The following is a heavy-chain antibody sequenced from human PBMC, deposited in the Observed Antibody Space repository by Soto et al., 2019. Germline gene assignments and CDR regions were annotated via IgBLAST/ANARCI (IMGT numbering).Heavy chain of an antibody. D-gene: IGHD6-19*01. Sequence: GGYLRLSCAASGFTFSSYAMSWVRQAPGKGLEWVSAISGSGGSTYYADSVKGRFTISRDNSKNTLYLQMNSLRAEDTAVYYCEKMGIAVAGPHRFTNWFDSPGQGPLVTLS. CDR1: GFTFSSYA. V-gene: IGHV3-23*01. J-gene: IGHJ5*01. CDR3: EKMGIAVAGPHRFTNWFDS. CDR2: ISGSGGST.